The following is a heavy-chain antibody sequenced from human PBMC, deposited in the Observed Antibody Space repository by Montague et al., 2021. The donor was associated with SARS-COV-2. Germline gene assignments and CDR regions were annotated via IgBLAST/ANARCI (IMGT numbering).Heavy chain of an antibody. CDR2: IHHSGNT. D-gene: IGHD4-11*01. Sequence: SETLSLTCTVSGRSISTDHYWGWIRQPPGKGLEWIGSIHHSGNTYYNPSLKSRLTISIDTSKNQFSLKLTSLTAADTAVYYCASQVAYLDYFDPWGQGTLGTVSS. V-gene: IGHV4-38-2*02. CDR3: ASQVAYLDYFDP. J-gene: IGHJ5*02. CDR1: GRSISTDHY.